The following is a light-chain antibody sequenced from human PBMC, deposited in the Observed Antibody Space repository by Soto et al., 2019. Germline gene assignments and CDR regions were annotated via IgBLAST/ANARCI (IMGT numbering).Light chain of an antibody. V-gene: IGKV3-20*01. J-gene: IGKJ1*01. CDR1: QSVSSSY. Sequence: EIVLTQSPATLSLSPGERATLSFRASQSVSSSYLAWYQQKPGQAPRLLIYGASSRATGIPDRFSGSGSGTDFTVTISRLEPEDFAVYYWHQYGSSRCTFGQGTKVEIK. CDR3: HQYGSSRCT. CDR2: GAS.